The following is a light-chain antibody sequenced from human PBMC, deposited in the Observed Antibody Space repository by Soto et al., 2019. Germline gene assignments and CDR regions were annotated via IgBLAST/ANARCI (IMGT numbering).Light chain of an antibody. J-gene: IGLJ2*01. Sequence: QSALTQPRSVSGSPGQSVTISCTGTSNDVGGYNYVSWYQQHPGKAPKLIIFDVNQRPSGVPDRFSGSKSGNTASLTVSGLQAEDEADYYCSSYAGSNNFVVFGGGTKLTVL. CDR3: SSYAGSNNFVV. CDR2: DVN. CDR1: SNDVGGYNY. V-gene: IGLV2-11*01.